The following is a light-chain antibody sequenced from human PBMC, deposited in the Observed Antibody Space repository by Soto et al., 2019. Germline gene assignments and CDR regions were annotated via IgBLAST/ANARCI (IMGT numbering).Light chain of an antibody. Sequence: QSALTHRPSASGTPGQRVIISCSGTSSNIGSNYVYWYQQVPGTAPKLLIYKNNQRPSGVPDRFSGSKSGSSASLAISGLRSEDEADYYCAAWDDSLSVHYVFGVGTKVTVL. V-gene: IGLV1-47*01. J-gene: IGLJ1*01. CDR3: AAWDDSLSVHYV. CDR1: SSNIGSNY. CDR2: KNN.